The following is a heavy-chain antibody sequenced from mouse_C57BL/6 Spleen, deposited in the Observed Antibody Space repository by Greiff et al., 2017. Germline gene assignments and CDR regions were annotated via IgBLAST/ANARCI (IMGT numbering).Heavy chain of an antibody. V-gene: IGHV1-80*01. D-gene: IGHD2-3*01. CDR2: IYPGDGDT. CDR1: GYAFSSYW. Sequence: QVQLKESGAELVKPGASVKISCKASGYAFSSYWMNWVKQRPGKGLEWIGQIYPGDGDTNYNGKFKGKATLTADKSSSTAYMQLSSLTSEDSAVYFCARDGYPSYYLDYWGQGTTLTVSS. J-gene: IGHJ2*01. CDR3: ARDGYPSYYLDY.